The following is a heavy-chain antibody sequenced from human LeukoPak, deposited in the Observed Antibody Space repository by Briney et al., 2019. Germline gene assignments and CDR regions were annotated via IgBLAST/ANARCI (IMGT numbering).Heavy chain of an antibody. CDR3: ANDYRSGSFHDF. CDR1: GFAFSSYA. V-gene: IGHV3-23*01. Sequence: GGSLRLSCAASGFAFSSYAMSWVRQPPGKGLECVSVISRRDDYTYYADSVKSRFTISRDNSKNTLYLQMNTLRAEDTAVYYCANDYRSGSFHDFWGQGTLVTVSS. J-gene: IGHJ4*02. CDR2: ISRRDDYT. D-gene: IGHD3-10*01.